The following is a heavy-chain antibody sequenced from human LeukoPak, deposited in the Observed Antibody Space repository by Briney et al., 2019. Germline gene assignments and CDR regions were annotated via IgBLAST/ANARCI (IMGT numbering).Heavy chain of an antibody. Sequence: PGRSLRLSCAASGFTFDDYAMHWVRQALGKGLEWVSGISWNSGSIGYADSVKGRFTISRDNAKNSLYLQMNSLRAEDTALYYCAKEAQYSYDSSGYYGYFDYWGQGTLVTVSS. D-gene: IGHD3-22*01. CDR1: GFTFDDYA. J-gene: IGHJ4*02. CDR3: AKEAQYSYDSSGYYGYFDY. V-gene: IGHV3-9*01. CDR2: ISWNSGSI.